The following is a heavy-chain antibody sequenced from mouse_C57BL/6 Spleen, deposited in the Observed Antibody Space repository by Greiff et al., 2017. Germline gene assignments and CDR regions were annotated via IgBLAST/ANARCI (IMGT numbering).Heavy chain of an antibody. CDR2: ISSGGSYT. CDR1: GFTFSSYG. D-gene: IGHD2-4*01. CDR3: ARRYYDYDGSWFAY. Sequence: DVHLVESGGDLVKPGGSLKLSCAASGFTFSSYGMSWVRQTPDKRLEWVATISSGGSYTYYPDSVKGRFTISRDNAKNTLYLQMSSLKSEDTAMYYCARRYYDYDGSWFAYWGQGTLVTVSA. V-gene: IGHV5-6*02. J-gene: IGHJ3*01.